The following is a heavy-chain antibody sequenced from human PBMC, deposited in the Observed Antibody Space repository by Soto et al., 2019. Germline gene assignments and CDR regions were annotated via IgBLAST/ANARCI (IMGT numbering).Heavy chain of an antibody. D-gene: IGHD1-7*01. CDR1: GFTFSSYG. Sequence: GGSLRLSCAASGFTFSSYGMHWVRQAPGKGLEWVAVIWYDGSNKYYADSVEGRFTISRDNSKNTLYLQMNSLRAEDTAVYYCARDHDPWVELPCGIDYWGQGTLVTVSS. CDR3: ARDHDPWVELPCGIDY. J-gene: IGHJ4*02. CDR2: IWYDGSNK. V-gene: IGHV3-33*01.